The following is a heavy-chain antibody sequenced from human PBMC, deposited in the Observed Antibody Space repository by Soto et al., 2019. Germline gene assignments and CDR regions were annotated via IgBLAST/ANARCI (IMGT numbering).Heavy chain of an antibody. D-gene: IGHD2-21*02. J-gene: IGHJ4*02. CDR3: ATQPANPSPKYCGGDCYAGNDY. CDR1: GGSISSSGDY. CDR2: IYYSGST. V-gene: IGHV4-39*01. Sequence: XAILSPTFTVSGGSISSSGDYGGGIRQPPGKGLEWIGSIYYSGSTYYNPSLKSRVTISVDTSKNQFSLKLSSVTAADTAVYYCATQPANPSPKYCGGDCYAGNDYWGQGTLVTVSS.